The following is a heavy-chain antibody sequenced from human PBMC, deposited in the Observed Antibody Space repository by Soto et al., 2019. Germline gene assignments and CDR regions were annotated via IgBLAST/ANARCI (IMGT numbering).Heavy chain of an antibody. CDR1: GFTFSDYA. J-gene: IGHJ4*02. Sequence: VQLVESGGGVVQPGRSLRLSCAASGFTFSDYAMHWVRQAPGKELEWVAVVSHDGRNTHYADSVKGRFTISRDSSQNTVSLGMTRARAEDTAVYYCAKGGRQWLVTSDFNYWGQGALVTVSS. D-gene: IGHD6-19*01. V-gene: IGHV3-30*18. CDR3: AKGGRQWLVTSDFNY. CDR2: VSHDGRNT.